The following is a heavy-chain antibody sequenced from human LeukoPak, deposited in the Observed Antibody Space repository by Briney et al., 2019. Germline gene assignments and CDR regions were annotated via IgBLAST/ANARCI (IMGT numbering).Heavy chain of an antibody. Sequence: ASVKVSCKASGGTFISYAISWVRQAPGQGLEWMGRIIPIFGTANYAQKFQGRVTITTDESTSSAYMELSSLRSEDTAVYYCARDPFPYGDYLDDYWGQGTLVTVSS. J-gene: IGHJ4*02. CDR3: ARDPFPYGDYLDDY. D-gene: IGHD4-17*01. CDR2: IIPIFGTA. CDR1: GGTFISYA. V-gene: IGHV1-69*05.